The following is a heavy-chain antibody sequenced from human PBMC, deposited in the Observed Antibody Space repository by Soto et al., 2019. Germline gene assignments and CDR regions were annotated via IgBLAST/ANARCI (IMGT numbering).Heavy chain of an antibody. Sequence: EVQLVESGRGLVQPGGSLRLSCAASGFTFSSYWMTWVRQAPGKGLEWVANIKQDGSAKYYVDSVKGRFTISRDNAKNSLYLQMTSLRAEATAVYYCASWLTTSVWYVLLEGSFDYWGQGTLVTVSS. CDR2: IKQDGSAK. J-gene: IGHJ4*02. D-gene: IGHD6-19*01. CDR3: ASWLTTSVWYVLLEGSFDY. V-gene: IGHV3-7*01. CDR1: GFTFSSYW.